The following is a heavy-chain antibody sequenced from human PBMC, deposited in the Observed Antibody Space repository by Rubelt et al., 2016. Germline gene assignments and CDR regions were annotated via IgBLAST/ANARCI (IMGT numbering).Heavy chain of an antibody. D-gene: IGHD3-10*01. CDR2: IYYSGST. J-gene: IGHJ4*02. V-gene: IGHV4-31*03. Sequence: QVQLQESGPGLVKPSQTLFLTCTVSGGSISSGGYYWSWIRQHPGKGLEWIGYIYYSGSTYYKPSLKGRVTIAAGTSKNQVYLKLSSATAAEAAVYYCAGDSGSGIFDYWGQGTLVTVSS. CDR1: GGSISSGGYY. CDR3: AGDSGSGIFDY.